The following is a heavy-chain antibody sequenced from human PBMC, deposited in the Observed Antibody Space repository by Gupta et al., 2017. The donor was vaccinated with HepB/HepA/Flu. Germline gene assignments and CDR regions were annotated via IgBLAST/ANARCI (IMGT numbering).Heavy chain of an antibody. CDR2: ITISGHTT. Sequence: EVQLLESGGGLVQPGGSLRLSCAASGFTFSSHAMSWVRQAPGKGLEWVSSITISGHTTYYADSVKGRFTIYRDNSKNTGFLQMNSLRVEDTAVYFCANEIRPNDYWGQGTLVTVSS. CDR1: GFTFSSHA. J-gene: IGHJ4*02. V-gene: IGHV3-23*01. CDR3: ANEIRPNDY.